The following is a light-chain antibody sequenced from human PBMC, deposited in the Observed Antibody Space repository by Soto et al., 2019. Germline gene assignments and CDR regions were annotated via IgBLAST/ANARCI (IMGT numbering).Light chain of an antibody. Sequence: IQITQSPCSLSASLLDRVTITCQASQDINNYLNWYQQKPGKAPKLLIYDASNLETGVPSRFSGSGSGTDFTFTISSLQPEDIATYYCQQYDNLPPFTFGQGTRLEIK. CDR3: QQYDNLPPFT. CDR1: QDINNY. V-gene: IGKV1-33*01. J-gene: IGKJ5*01. CDR2: DAS.